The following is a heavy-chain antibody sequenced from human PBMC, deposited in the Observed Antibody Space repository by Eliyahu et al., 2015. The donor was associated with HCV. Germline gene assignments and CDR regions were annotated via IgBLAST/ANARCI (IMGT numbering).Heavy chain of an antibody. J-gene: IGHJ6*03. CDR2: IKSKTDGGTT. V-gene: IGHV3-15*01. CDR3: TTGAPGGFDYYLDV. D-gene: IGHD3-10*01. Sequence: EVQLVESGGGLVKPGGSLRLSCXASGFTFSKAWMGWGCQAPRKGLGWIGRIKSKTDGGTTDYAAPVKGRFTISRDDSKSTLYLQMNSLKTEDTAVYYCTTGAPGGFDYYLDVWGQGTTVTVSS. CDR1: GFTFSKAW.